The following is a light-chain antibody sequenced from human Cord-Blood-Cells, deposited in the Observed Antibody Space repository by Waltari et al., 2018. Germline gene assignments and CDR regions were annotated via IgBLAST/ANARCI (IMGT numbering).Light chain of an antibody. Sequence: QTVVTQEPSFSVSPGGTVTLTCGLSSGPVSTSYYPRWYQQTPGQAPRTLIYSTNTRSSGVPDRFSGSILGNKAALTITGAQADDESDYYCVLYMGSGISVFGGGTKLTVL. V-gene: IGLV8-61*01. CDR1: SGPVSTSYY. CDR3: VLYMGSGISV. J-gene: IGLJ3*02. CDR2: STN.